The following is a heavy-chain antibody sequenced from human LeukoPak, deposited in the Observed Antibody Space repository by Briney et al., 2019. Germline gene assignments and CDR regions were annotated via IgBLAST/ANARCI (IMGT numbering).Heavy chain of an antibody. D-gene: IGHD6-13*01. CDR3: ARSMAPSGSLYFQH. V-gene: IGHV1-2*02. J-gene: IGHJ1*01. CDR2: INSKSGGT. CDR1: GYTFTGYY. Sequence: VASVKVSCKASGYTFTGYYMHWVRQAPGQGLEWMGWINSKSGGTNYAQKFQGRVTMTRDTSTSAAYMELSRLRSDDTAVYYCARSMAPSGSLYFQHWGQGTLVTVSS.